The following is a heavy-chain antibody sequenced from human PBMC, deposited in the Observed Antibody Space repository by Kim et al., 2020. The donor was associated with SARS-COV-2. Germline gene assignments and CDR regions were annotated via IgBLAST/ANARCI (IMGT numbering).Heavy chain of an antibody. J-gene: IGHJ4*02. CDR3: ARGGYSNFDF. Sequence: KTDVRSMKGRCTTPRDNAKTALYLQMNSLGVEDTAVYYCARGGYSNFDFWGQGTLVTVSS. CDR2: K. D-gene: IGHD2-21*01. V-gene: IGHV3-7*01.